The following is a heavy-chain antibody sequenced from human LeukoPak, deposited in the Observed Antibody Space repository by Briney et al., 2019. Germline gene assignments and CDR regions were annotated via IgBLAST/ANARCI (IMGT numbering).Heavy chain of an antibody. Sequence: ASVKVSCKASGGTFSSYAISWVRQAPGQGLEWMGGIIPIFGTANYAQKFQGRVTITADESTSTAYMELSSLRSEDTAVYYCASQVVTIFGVVTGHAFDIWGQGTMVTVSS. CDR3: ASQVVTIFGVVTGHAFDI. CDR1: GGTFSSYA. CDR2: IIPIFGTA. J-gene: IGHJ3*02. D-gene: IGHD3-3*01. V-gene: IGHV1-69*13.